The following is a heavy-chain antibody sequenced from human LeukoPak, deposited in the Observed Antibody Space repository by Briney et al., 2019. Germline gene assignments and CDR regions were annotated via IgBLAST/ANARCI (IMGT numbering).Heavy chain of an antibody. CDR1: GGSISSSDYY. CDR2: IYYTGST. V-gene: IGHV4-39*07. Sequence: SETLSLTCTVSGGSISSSDYYWGWIRQPPGKGLEWIGNIYYTGSTSYNSSLESRVTISVDTSKNQFSLQPSSVTAADTAVYYCARENYCTNGVCWAFDPWGQGTLVTVSS. J-gene: IGHJ5*02. CDR3: ARENYCTNGVCWAFDP. D-gene: IGHD2-8*01.